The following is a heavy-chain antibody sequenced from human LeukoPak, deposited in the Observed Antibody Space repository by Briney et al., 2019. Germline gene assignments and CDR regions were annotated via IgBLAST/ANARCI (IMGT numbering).Heavy chain of an antibody. CDR3: ARDRTGEPAFDI. CDR2: IYYSGST. CDR1: GGSISSYY. D-gene: IGHD7-27*01. V-gene: IGHV4-59*01. J-gene: IGHJ3*02. Sequence: SETLSLTCTVSGGSISSYYWNWIRQPPGKGLEWIGYIYYSGSTNYNSSLKSRVTISVDTSKNQFSLKLSSVTAVDTVVYYCARDRTGEPAFDIWGQGTMVTVSS.